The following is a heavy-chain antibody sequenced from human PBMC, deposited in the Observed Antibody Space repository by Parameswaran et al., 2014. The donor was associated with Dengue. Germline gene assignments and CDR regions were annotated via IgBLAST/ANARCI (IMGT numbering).Heavy chain of an antibody. CDR2: IIPIFGTA. CDR3: AGSPHSSGWSGGAYYYYYYMDV. Sequence: WVRQAPGQGLEWMGGIIPIFGTANYAQKFQGRVTITADESTSTAYMELSSLRSEDTAVYYCAGSPHSSGWSGGAYYYYYYMDVWGKGTTVTVSS. J-gene: IGHJ6*03. D-gene: IGHD6-19*01. V-gene: IGHV1-69*01.